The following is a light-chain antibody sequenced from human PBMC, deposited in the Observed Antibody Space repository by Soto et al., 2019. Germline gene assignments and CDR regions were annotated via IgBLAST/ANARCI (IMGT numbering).Light chain of an antibody. CDR3: QQYNNWPPWT. Sequence: EIVMTQSPATLSVSPGERATLSCRASQSVSSNFAWYQQKPGQAPRLLIYGASTRATGIPARFSGSGSGTAFPLTISSLQSEDFAVYYCQQYNNWPPWTFGQGTKVEIK. J-gene: IGKJ1*01. CDR1: QSVSSN. CDR2: GAS. V-gene: IGKV3-15*01.